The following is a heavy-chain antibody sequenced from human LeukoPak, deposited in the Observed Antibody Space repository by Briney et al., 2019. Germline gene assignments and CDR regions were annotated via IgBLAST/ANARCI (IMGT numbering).Heavy chain of an antibody. J-gene: IGHJ3*01. D-gene: IGHD3-22*01. CDR3: ARDWLAGNPYHAFDL. CDR2: ITGSGGTI. CDR1: GFTFSDYY. Sequence: GGSLRLSCAASGFTFSDYYMSWIRQAPGKGLEWVSYITGSGGTIYYADSVKGRFTFSRDNAKNSLYLQMNSLRTEDTAVYYCARDWLAGNPYHAFDLWGKGTMVTVSS. V-gene: IGHV3-11*01.